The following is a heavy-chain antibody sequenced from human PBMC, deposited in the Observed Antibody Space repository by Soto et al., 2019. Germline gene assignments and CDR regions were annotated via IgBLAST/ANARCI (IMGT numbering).Heavy chain of an antibody. Sequence: ASVEVSCKASGYTYTIYARHWVRQAPGQRLEWMGWINAGNGNTKYSQKFQGRVTITRDTSASTAYMELSSLRSEDTAVYYCARDEFIAAVGTWGQGTLVTVSS. D-gene: IGHD6-13*01. V-gene: IGHV1-3*01. CDR1: GYTYTIYA. J-gene: IGHJ4*02. CDR2: INAGNGNT. CDR3: ARDEFIAAVGT.